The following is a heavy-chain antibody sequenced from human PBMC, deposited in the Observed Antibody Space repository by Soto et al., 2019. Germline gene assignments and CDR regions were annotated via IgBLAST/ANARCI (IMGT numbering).Heavy chain of an antibody. Sequence: SETLSLTCTVSGGSISSYYWSWIRQPPGKGLEWIGYIYYSGSTNYNPSLKSRVTISVDTSKNQFSMKLSSVTAADTAVYYCATGRGYSGLYYFDYWGQGTLVTVSS. CDR2: IYYSGST. CDR3: ATGRGYSGLYYFDY. J-gene: IGHJ4*02. D-gene: IGHD5-12*01. V-gene: IGHV4-59*08. CDR1: GGSISSYY.